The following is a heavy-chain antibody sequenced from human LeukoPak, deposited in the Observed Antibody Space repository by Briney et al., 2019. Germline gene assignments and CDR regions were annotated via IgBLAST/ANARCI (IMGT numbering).Heavy chain of an antibody. CDR1: GFTFSNYY. D-gene: IGHD3-16*02. CDR2: INTDGSSN. CDR3: VRYRPAPA. V-gene: IGHV3-74*01. J-gene: IGHJ4*02. Sequence: GGPLRLSCAASGFTFSNYYMHWVRQAPGEGLVWISGINTDGSSNYYGDSVKGRFTISRDNARKTLYLLMSSLRAEDSAIYYCVRYRPAPAWGQGTLVTVAS.